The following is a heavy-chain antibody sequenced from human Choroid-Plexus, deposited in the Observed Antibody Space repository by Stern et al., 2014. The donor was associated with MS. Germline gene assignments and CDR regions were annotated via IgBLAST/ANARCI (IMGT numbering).Heavy chain of an antibody. V-gene: IGHV1-24*01. J-gene: IGHJ2*01. D-gene: IGHD3-10*01. Sequence: VQLVESGAEVKKPGASVKVSCKVSGYTLTELSMHWVRQAPGKGLEWMGGFDPEDGETIYAQKFQGRVTMTEDTSTDTAYMELSSLRSEDTAVYYCSGMVRDDWYFDLWGRGTLVTVSS. CDR3: SGMVRDDWYFDL. CDR1: GYTLTELS. CDR2: FDPEDGET.